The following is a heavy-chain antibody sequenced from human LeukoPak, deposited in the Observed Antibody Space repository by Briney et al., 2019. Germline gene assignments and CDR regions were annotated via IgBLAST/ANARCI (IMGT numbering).Heavy chain of an antibody. D-gene: IGHD1-1*01. CDR1: GFTFSSYS. CDR2: ISSSSSYI. CDR3: ARAPRGERTDY. J-gene: IGHJ4*02. Sequence: GGSLRLSCAASGFTFSSYSMNWVRQAPGKGLEWVSSISSSSSYIYYADSVKGRFTISRDNAKNSLYLQMNSLRAEDTAVYYCARAPRGERTDYWGQGTLVTVSS. V-gene: IGHV3-21*01.